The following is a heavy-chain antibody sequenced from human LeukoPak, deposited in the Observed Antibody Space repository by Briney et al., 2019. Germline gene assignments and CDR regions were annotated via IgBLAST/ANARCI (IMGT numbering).Heavy chain of an antibody. V-gene: IGHV3-23*01. CDR2: ITGSGDYT. CDR1: GFTYSNYA. J-gene: IGHJ4*02. D-gene: IGHD3-10*01. CDR3: ARDPHGSGSH. Sequence: GGSLRLSCEASGFTYSNYAMNWVRQAPGKGLEGVAAITGSGDYTYYADSVKGRFTISRDNSKSTLYLQMNSLRAEDTAVYYCARDPHGSGSHWGQGTLVTVSS.